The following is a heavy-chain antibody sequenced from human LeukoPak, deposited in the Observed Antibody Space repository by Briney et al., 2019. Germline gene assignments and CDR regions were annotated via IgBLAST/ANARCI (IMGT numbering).Heavy chain of an antibody. Sequence: GGSLRLSCAASGFTFSSYWMHWVRQAPGKGLVWVSRINSDGSSTSYADSVKGRFTISRDNAKNTLYLQMNSLRAEDTAVYYCARTFGEQFPLDYWGQGTLVTVSS. D-gene: IGHD3-10*01. CDR1: GFTFSSYW. CDR2: INSDGSST. CDR3: ARTFGEQFPLDY. V-gene: IGHV3-74*01. J-gene: IGHJ4*02.